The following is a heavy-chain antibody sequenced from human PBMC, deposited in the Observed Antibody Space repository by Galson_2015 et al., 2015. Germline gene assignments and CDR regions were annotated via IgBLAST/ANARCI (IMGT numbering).Heavy chain of an antibody. J-gene: IGHJ6*02. V-gene: IGHV3-30*18. CDR1: GFTFSSYG. Sequence: SLRLSCAASGFTFSSYGMHWVRQAPGKGLEWVAVISYDGSNKYYADSVKGRFTISRDNSKNTLYLQMNSLRAEDTAVYYCAKQGGRPDDAGDYYYGMDVWGQGTTVTVSS. CDR2: ISYDGSNK. CDR3: AKQGGRPDDAGDYYYGMDV. D-gene: IGHD3-10*01.